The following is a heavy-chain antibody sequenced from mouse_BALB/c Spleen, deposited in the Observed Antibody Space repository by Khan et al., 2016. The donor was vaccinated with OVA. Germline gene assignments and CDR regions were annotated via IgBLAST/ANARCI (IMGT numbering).Heavy chain of an antibody. Sequence: QVQLKESGAELAKPGASVKMSCKASGYTFTSYWMHWVKQRPGQGLEWIGYINPSTGYTEYNQKFKDKATLTADKSSSTAYMQLSSLTSEDSAVYYCANQGSSSSWFTYWGQGTRVTVSA. V-gene: IGHV1-7*01. J-gene: IGHJ3*01. D-gene: IGHD1-1*01. CDR3: ANQGSSSSWFTY. CDR2: INPSTGYT. CDR1: GYTFTSYW.